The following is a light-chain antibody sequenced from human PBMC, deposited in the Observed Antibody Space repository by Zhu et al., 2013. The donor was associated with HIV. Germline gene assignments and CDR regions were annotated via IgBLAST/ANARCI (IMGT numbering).Light chain of an antibody. CDR1: QSISSW. CDR3: QQLKTYPRS. CDR2: DAS. V-gene: IGKV1-5*01. J-gene: IGKJ2*01. Sequence: DIQMTQSPSSVSASVGDRVTITCRASQSISSWLAWYQQKLGKAPKVLIYDASSLDSGVPSRFSGSGSGTEFTLTISSLQPEDFATYYCQQLKTYPRSFGQGTKVEI.